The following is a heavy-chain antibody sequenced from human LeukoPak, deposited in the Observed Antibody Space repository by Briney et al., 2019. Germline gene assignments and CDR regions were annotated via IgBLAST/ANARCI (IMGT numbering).Heavy chain of an antibody. CDR3: AREQLKYYYDSSGYSDY. J-gene: IGHJ4*02. D-gene: IGHD3-22*01. CDR1: GFTFSSYS. CDR2: ISTSSSYI. Sequence: GGSLRLSCAASGFTFSSYSMNWVRQAPGKGLEWVPSISTSSSYIYYADSVKGRFTISRDNAKNSLYLQMNSLRAEDTAVYYCAREQLKYYYDSSGYSDYWGQGTLVTVSS. V-gene: IGHV3-21*01.